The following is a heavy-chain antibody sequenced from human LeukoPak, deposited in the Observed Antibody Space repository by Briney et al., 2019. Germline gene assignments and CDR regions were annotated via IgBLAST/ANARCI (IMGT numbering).Heavy chain of an antibody. J-gene: IGHJ4*02. CDR2: ISGSGGST. CDR1: GFTFSSYA. V-gene: IGHV3-23*01. CDR3: AKDLGYCSSTSCYRRPYFDY. Sequence: GGSLRLSCAASGFTFSSYAMSWVRQAPGKGLEWVSAISGSGGSTYYADSVKGRFTISRDNSKNTLYLQMNSLRAEDTAVYYRAKDLGYCSSTSCYRRPYFDYWGQGTLVTVSS. D-gene: IGHD2-2*01.